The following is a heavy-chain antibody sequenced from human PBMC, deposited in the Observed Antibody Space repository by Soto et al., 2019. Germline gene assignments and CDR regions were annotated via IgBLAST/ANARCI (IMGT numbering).Heavy chain of an antibody. Sequence: GGSLRLSCAASGFTVSSNYMSWVRQAPGKGLEWVSVIYSGGSTYYADSVKGRFTISRDNSKNTLYLQMNSLRAEDTAVYYCARGVVVAARFDYWGQGTLVTVSS. V-gene: IGHV3-53*01. CDR3: ARGVVVAARFDY. CDR1: GFTVSSNY. J-gene: IGHJ4*02. CDR2: IYSGGST. D-gene: IGHD2-15*01.